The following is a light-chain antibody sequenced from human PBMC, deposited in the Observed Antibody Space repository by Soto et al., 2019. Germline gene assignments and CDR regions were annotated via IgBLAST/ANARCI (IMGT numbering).Light chain of an antibody. Sequence: DIQMTQSPSSLSASVGDRVTITCRVSQGIRDALGWYQQKPGKAPKRLIYAASSLQSGVPSRFSGSGSGTEFTLTISSLQPEDFATYYCLQYNSYPQTFGQGTKVEIK. CDR1: QGIRDA. J-gene: IGKJ1*01. CDR2: AAS. CDR3: LQYNSYPQT. V-gene: IGKV1-17*01.